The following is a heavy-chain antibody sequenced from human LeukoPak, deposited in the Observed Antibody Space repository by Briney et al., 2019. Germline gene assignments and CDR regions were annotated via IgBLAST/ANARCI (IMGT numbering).Heavy chain of an antibody. Sequence: PSGTLSLTCSVSGGSISSSNCWSGVRQPPGKGLEWVSYISSSGSTIYYADSLKGRFTISRANSKNILYLQMKSLRAEDTAVYYCAAQKRWSYRPYYFDYWGQGTLVTVSS. CDR1: GGSISSSN. V-gene: IGHV3-48*01. D-gene: IGHD3-16*02. CDR2: ISSSGSTI. J-gene: IGHJ4*02. CDR3: AAQKRWSYRPYYFDY.